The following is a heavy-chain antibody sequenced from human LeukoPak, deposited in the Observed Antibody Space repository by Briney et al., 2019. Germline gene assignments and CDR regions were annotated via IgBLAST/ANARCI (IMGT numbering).Heavy chain of an antibody. Sequence: GGSLRLSCAASGFTFSAYWMHWVRQVPGKGLVWVSRINNDGTATFFADSVKGRFTISRDNAKNSLYLQMNSLRAEDTAVYYCARVYSRVGPFDYWGQGTLVTVSS. V-gene: IGHV3-74*01. D-gene: IGHD5-18*01. CDR3: ARVYSRVGPFDY. CDR1: GFTFSAYW. CDR2: INNDGTAT. J-gene: IGHJ4*02.